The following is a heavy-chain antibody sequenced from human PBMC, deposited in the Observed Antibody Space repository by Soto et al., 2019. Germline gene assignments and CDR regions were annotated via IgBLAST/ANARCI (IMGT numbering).Heavy chain of an antibody. D-gene: IGHD2-2*01. CDR3: ARDIVVVPAARIGMDV. Sequence: QVQLVQSGAEVKKPGASVKVSCKASGYTFTGYYMHWVRQAPGQGLELMGWINPNSGGTNYAQKFQGRVTMTRNTSISTAYMELSRLRSADTAVYYCARDIVVVPAARIGMDVWGQGTTVTVSS. CDR1: GYTFTGYY. J-gene: IGHJ6*02. CDR2: INPNSGGT. V-gene: IGHV1-2*02.